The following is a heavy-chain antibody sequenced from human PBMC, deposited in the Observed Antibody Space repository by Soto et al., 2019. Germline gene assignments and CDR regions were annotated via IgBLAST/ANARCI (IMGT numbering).Heavy chain of an antibody. J-gene: IGHJ4*02. Sequence: EVQLVESGGGLVKPGGSLRLSCAASGFTFSSYSMNWVRQAPGKGLEWVSSISSSSSYIYYADSVKGRFTISRDNAKNSLYLQTNSLRAEDTAVYYCARSPPGGYLLVDYWGQGTLVTVSS. D-gene: IGHD1-26*01. CDR1: GFTFSSYS. CDR2: ISSSSSYI. CDR3: ARSPPGGYLLVDY. V-gene: IGHV3-21*01.